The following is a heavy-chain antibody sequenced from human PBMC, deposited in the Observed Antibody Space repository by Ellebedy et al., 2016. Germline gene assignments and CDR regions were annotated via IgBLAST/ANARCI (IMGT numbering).Heavy chain of an antibody. V-gene: IGHV1-18*04. D-gene: IGHD1-26*01. CDR2: ISPYNGNT. Sequence: ASVKVSXXASGYTFSRYHLSWVRQAPGQGLEWMGWISPYNGNTNYAQNLQDRVTITTDTSTSTAYMELRGLRSDDTAVHYCARDVTIVGTTGDWLDPWGQGTLVTVSS. J-gene: IGHJ5*02. CDR1: GYTFSRYH. CDR3: ARDVTIVGTTGDWLDP.